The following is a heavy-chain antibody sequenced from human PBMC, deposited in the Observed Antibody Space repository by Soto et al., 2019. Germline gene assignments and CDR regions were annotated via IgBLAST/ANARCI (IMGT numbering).Heavy chain of an antibody. CDR2: ISSTTNYI. CDR1: GFTFSSYA. J-gene: IGHJ4*02. CDR3: ARESEDLTSNFDY. Sequence: PGGSLRLSCAASGFTFSSYAMSWVRQAPGKGLEWVSAISSTTNYIYYADSMKGRFTVSRDNAKNSVYLDMNSLSAEDTAVYYCARESEDLTSNFDYWGQGTLVTVS. V-gene: IGHV3-21*01.